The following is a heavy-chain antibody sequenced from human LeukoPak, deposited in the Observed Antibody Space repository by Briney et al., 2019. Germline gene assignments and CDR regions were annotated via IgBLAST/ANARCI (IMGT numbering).Heavy chain of an antibody. CDR1: GGSISSYY. J-gene: IGHJ4*02. Sequence: SETLSLTCTVSGGSISSYYCSWIRQPPRKGLELIGYIYYSGSTNYNPSLKSRVTISVDTSKNQFSLKLSSVTAADTAVYYCARDSYDSSGYYVPFDYWGQGTLVTVSS. V-gene: IGHV4-59*01. CDR3: ARDSYDSSGYYVPFDY. CDR2: IYYSGST. D-gene: IGHD3-22*01.